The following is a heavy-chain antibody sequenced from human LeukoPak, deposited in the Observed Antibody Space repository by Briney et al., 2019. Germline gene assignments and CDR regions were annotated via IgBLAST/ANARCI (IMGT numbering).Heavy chain of an antibody. Sequence: GGSLRLSCAASGFTFSSYAMSWVRQAPGEGMEWVSAISGSGGSTYYADSVKGRFTISRDNSKNTLYLQMNSLRAEDTAVYYCAKSKWWELPTDYWGQGTLVTVSS. CDR1: GFTFSSYA. CDR3: AKSKWWELPTDY. J-gene: IGHJ4*02. D-gene: IGHD1-26*01. CDR2: ISGSGGST. V-gene: IGHV3-23*01.